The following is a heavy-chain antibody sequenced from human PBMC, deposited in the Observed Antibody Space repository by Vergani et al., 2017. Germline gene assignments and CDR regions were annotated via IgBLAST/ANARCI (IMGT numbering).Heavy chain of an antibody. CDR1: GGTFDSFA. V-gene: IGHV1-2*02. Sequence: QVQLVQSGAEVKKPGSSVKVSCKASGGTFDSFALSWVRQDPGQGLEWMGWINPNSGGTNYAQKFQGRVTMTRDTSISTAYMELSRLRSDDTAVYYCARVVVRGVNVIDYWSQGTLVTVSS. CDR3: ARVVVRGVNVIDY. J-gene: IGHJ4*02. CDR2: INPNSGGT. D-gene: IGHD3-10*01.